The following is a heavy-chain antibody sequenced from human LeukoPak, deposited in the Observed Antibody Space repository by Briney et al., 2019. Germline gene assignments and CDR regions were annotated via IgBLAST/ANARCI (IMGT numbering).Heavy chain of an antibody. CDR2: ISGSGGST. J-gene: IGHJ6*03. V-gene: IGHV3-23*01. CDR1: GFTFSSYA. D-gene: IGHD2-21*01. Sequence: GGSLRLSCAASGFTFSSYAMSWVRQAPGKGLEWVSAISGSGGSTYYADSVKGRFTISRDNSKNTLYLQMNSLRAEDTAVYYCAKDRTRIDYYYYYMDVWGKGTTVTVSS. CDR3: AKDRTRIDYYYYYMDV.